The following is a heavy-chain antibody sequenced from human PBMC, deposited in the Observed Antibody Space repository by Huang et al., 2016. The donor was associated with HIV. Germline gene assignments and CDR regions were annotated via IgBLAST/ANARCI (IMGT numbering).Heavy chain of an antibody. CDR1: RFTFSNYA. D-gene: IGHD5-12*01. J-gene: IGHJ6*03. Sequence: QVQLVESGGGVVQPGRSLRLSCAASRFTFSNYAMHWVRQAPGKGLEWVAVISYDGSNKYYADAVKGRFTISRDNSKNTLYLQMNSLRAEDTAVYYCARDLWLRDLYYYYYMDVWGKGTTVTVS. V-gene: IGHV3-30-3*01. CDR2: ISYDGSNK. CDR3: ARDLWLRDLYYYYYMDV.